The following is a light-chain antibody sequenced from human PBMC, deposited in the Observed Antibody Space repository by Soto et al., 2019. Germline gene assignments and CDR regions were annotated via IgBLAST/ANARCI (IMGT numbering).Light chain of an antibody. CDR3: AAWDDSLSGPGV. Sequence: QSVLTQPPSASGTPGQRVTISCSGSSSNIGNFYVYWYQQLPGTAPTLLIYKNNQRPLGVPDRFSGSKSGTSASLAISGLRSEDEAEYYCAAWDDSLSGPGVFGGGTQLTVL. CDR1: SSNIGNFY. J-gene: IGLJ7*01. V-gene: IGLV1-47*01. CDR2: KNN.